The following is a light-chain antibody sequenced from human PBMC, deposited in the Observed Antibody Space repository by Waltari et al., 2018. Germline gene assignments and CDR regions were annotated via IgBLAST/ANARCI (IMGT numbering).Light chain of an antibody. J-gene: IGLJ3*02. CDR3: QTGGHGTWV. Sequence: QQPKKGPLSWMKVNSDGSHSKGDKIPDRCSGSSSGAEHFLPISSLQSEDEADYYCQTGGHGTWVFGGGTKLTVL. CDR2: VNSDGSH. V-gene: IGLV4-69*01.